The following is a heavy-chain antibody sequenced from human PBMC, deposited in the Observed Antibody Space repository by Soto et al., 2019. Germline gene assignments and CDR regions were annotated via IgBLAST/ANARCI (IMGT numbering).Heavy chain of an antibody. CDR3: ARVRGAIVVVPAATPYYYYGMDV. V-gene: IGHV1-18*01. Sequence: QVQLVQSGAEVKKPGASVKVSCKASGYTFTSYGISWVRQAPGQGLEWMGWISAYNGNTNYAQKLEGRVTMPNDTTTSTAYMELRSLRSDDTAVYYCARVRGAIVVVPAATPYYYYGMDVWGQGTTVTVSS. CDR2: ISAYNGNT. J-gene: IGHJ6*02. CDR1: GYTFTSYG. D-gene: IGHD2-2*01.